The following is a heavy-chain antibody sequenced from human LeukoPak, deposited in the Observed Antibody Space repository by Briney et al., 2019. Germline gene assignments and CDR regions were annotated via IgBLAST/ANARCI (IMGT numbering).Heavy chain of an antibody. V-gene: IGHV4-39*01. Sequence: SETLSLTCTVSGGSISSSSYYWGWIRQPPGTGLEWIGSIYYSGSTYYNPSLKSRVTISVDTSKNQFSLKLSSVTAADTAVYYCASFTYYDFWSGYVAPIDYWGQGTLVTVSS. CDR2: IYYSGST. CDR3: ASFTYYDFWSGYVAPIDY. D-gene: IGHD3-3*01. CDR1: GGSISSSSYY. J-gene: IGHJ4*02.